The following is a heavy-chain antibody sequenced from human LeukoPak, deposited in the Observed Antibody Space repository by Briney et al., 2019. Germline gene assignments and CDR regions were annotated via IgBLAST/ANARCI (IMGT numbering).Heavy chain of an antibody. Sequence: ASVKVSCKASGYTFTSYYMHWVRQAPGQGLEWMGIINPSGGSTSYAQKSQGRVTMTRDTSTSTVYLELSSLRSEDTAVYYCARAPGEGHDYYYYYYMDVWGKGTTVTVSS. J-gene: IGHJ6*03. CDR3: ARAPGEGHDYYYYYYMDV. D-gene: IGHD1-1*01. V-gene: IGHV1-46*03. CDR2: INPSGGST. CDR1: GYTFTSYY.